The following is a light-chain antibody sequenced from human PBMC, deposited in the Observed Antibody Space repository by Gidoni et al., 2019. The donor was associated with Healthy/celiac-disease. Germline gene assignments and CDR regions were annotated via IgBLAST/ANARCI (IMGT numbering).Light chain of an antibody. V-gene: IGLV2-8*01. CDR2: EVS. Sequence: QSALTQPPSASGSPGQSVTISCTGTSSDVGGYNYVSWYHQPPGKAPKLMIYEVSTRPSGVPDRFSGSKSGNTASLTVSGLQAEDEADYYCSSYAGSNNYVFGTGTKVTVL. J-gene: IGLJ1*01. CDR1: SSDVGGYNY. CDR3: SSYAGSNNYV.